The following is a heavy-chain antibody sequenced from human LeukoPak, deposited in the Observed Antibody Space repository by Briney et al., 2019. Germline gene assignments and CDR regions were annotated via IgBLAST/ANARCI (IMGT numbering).Heavy chain of an antibody. CDR2: FSGSGGDT. V-gene: IGHV3-23*01. D-gene: IGHD3-10*01. Sequence: GGSVTLPCAPSGFTFSSYAVRGLRQASGRGREGVSSFSGSGGDTFYADSVKGRFSISRDNSNNRVFLQMYSLRAEDTAMYYCARWFGEPPNFDYWGQGTLVTVS. CDR3: ARWFGEPPNFDY. CDR1: GFTFSSYA. J-gene: IGHJ4*02.